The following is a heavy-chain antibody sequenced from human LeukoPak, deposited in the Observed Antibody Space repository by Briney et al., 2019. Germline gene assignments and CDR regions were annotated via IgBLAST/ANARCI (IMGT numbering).Heavy chain of an antibody. D-gene: IGHD6-13*01. V-gene: IGHV3-11*04. CDR1: GFTFSDHY. Sequence: GGPLRLSCAASGFTFSDHYMGWTRQAPGKGLEWVSCIGSGANTIYYADSVKGRFTLSSDNAKNSLYLQMNNLRAEDTAVYYCARSRIAAAGTFDSWGQGTRVTVSS. CDR3: ARSRIAAAGTFDS. CDR2: IGSGANTI. J-gene: IGHJ4*02.